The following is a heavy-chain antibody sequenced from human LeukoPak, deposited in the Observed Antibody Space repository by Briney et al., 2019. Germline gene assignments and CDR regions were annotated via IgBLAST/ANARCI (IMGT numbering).Heavy chain of an antibody. V-gene: IGHV5-51*01. CDR1: GYIFTSYW. D-gene: IGHD6-13*01. CDR3: ARRTGSSWYSVYYYGLDV. Sequence: GESLKISCKGSGYIFTSYWIGWVRQMPGKALEWIGVIYPGDSDAKYSPSFQGQVTFSADKSINTAYLQWSSLKASDTAIYYCARRTGSSWYSVYYYGLDVWGQGTTVTASS. CDR2: IYPGDSDA. J-gene: IGHJ6*02.